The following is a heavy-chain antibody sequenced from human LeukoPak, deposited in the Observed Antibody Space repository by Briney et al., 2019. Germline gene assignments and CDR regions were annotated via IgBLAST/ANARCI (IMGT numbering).Heavy chain of an antibody. V-gene: IGHV4-59*01. CDR1: GDSINSYY. Sequence: SETLSLTCTVSGDSINSYYWSWIRQPPGKGLEWIAYIYYTGTTKYNPSLKSRVTISLDTSKNQFSLNLRSVTAADTAVYYCARGFGMATITNFDYWGQGTLVTVSS. CDR3: ARGFGMATITNFDY. D-gene: IGHD5-24*01. J-gene: IGHJ4*02. CDR2: IYYTGTT.